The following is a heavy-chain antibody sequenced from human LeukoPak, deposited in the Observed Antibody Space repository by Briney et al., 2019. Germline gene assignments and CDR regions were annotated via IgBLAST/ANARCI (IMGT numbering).Heavy chain of an antibody. D-gene: IGHD6-19*01. J-gene: IGHJ3*02. Sequence: GGSLRLSCAASGFIVDDYAMYWVRQAPGRGLEWVSLISGDGGSTYYADSVKGRFTISRDNSKNSLFLQMNSLRTEDTALYYCAKDILSEQWHDAFDIWGQGTMVTVSS. CDR2: ISGDGGST. CDR1: GFIVDDYA. CDR3: AKDILSEQWHDAFDI. V-gene: IGHV3-43*02.